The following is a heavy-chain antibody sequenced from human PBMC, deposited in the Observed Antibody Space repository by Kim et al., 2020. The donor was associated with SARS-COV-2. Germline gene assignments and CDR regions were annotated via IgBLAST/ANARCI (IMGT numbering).Heavy chain of an antibody. CDR1: GLTFSDYA. CDR3: VSHGIGTSTAHDT. V-gene: IGHV3-64D*09. D-gene: IGHD2-21*02. CDR2: ITNSGDKT. J-gene: IGHJ3*02. Sequence: GGSLRLSCSASGLTFSDYAMHWVRQPPGKGLEYVSAITNSGDKTYYTDSVKGRFSISRDNSQNTVSLQMSSLRAEDTGLYYCVSHGIGTSTAHDTWGQGTVVTVSS.